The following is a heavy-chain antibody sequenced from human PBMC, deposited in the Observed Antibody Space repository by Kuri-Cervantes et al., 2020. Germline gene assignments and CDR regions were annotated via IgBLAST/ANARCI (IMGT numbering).Heavy chain of an antibody. CDR1: GFTFSRYW. CDR3: ARDRYGDYSMDY. Sequence: GGSLRLSCAASGFTFSRYWMRWVRQAPGKGLERVASIKQDGNEKYYVDSVKGRFTISRDNAKNSLYLQMNSLRAEDTAVYYCARDRYGDYSMDYWGQGTLVTVSS. V-gene: IGHV3-7*01. J-gene: IGHJ4*02. CDR2: IKQDGNEK. D-gene: IGHD4-17*01.